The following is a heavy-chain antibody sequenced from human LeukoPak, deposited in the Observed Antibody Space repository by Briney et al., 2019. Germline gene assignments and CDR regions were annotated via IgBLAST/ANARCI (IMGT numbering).Heavy chain of an antibody. D-gene: IGHD3-3*01. CDR1: GGTFSSYA. Sequence: SVKVSCKASGGTFSSYAISWVRQAPGQGLEWMGGIIPIFGTANYAQKFQGRVTITADESTSTAYMELSSLRSDDTAVYYCARDYDFWSGYPRYFDYWGQGTLVTVSS. J-gene: IGHJ4*02. CDR2: IIPIFGTA. CDR3: ARDYDFWSGYPRYFDY. V-gene: IGHV1-69*13.